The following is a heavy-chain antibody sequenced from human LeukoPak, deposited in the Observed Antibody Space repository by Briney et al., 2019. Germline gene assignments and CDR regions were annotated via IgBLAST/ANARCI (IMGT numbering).Heavy chain of an antibody. D-gene: IGHD6-19*01. J-gene: IGHJ6*02. Sequence: AESVKNSCKGSGYRCTSYWVGWERPMLGKGLERMGIIYPGDSDTRYSPSFQGQVTISADKSISTAYLQWSSLKASDTAMYYCARYGIAGAGRVVTHYYGMDVWGQGTTVTVSS. CDR1: GYRCTSYW. V-gene: IGHV5-51*01. CDR2: IYPGDSDT. CDR3: ARYGIAGAGRVVTHYYGMDV.